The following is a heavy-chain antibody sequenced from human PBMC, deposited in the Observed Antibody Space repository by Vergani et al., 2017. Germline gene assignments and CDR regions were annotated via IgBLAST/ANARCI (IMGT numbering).Heavy chain of an antibody. J-gene: IGHJ4*02. V-gene: IGHV1-69*06. CDR3: AEYRYYASGGYYSRNYFVY. Sequence: QVQLVQSGAEVKKPGSSVKVSCKASGGTFSSYAISWVRQAPGQGLEWMGGIIPIFGTANYAQEFQGRVTITADKSTGTAYMELSILRSEDTAVYYCAEYRYYASGGYYSRNYFVYWGQGTLVTASA. CDR2: IIPIFGTA. D-gene: IGHD3-22*01. CDR1: GGTFSSYA.